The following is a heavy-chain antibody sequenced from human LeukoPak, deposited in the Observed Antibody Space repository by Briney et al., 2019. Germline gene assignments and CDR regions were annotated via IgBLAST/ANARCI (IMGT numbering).Heavy chain of an antibody. V-gene: IGHV3-11*01. Sequence: GGSLRLSCAASGFTFSDYYMSWIRQAPGKGLEWVSYISSSGSTIYYADSVKGRFTISRDNAKNSLYLQMNSLRAEDTAVYYCARFGYFDWLERELHPPNFDYWGQGTLVTVSS. CDR3: ARFGYFDWLERELHPPNFDY. D-gene: IGHD3-9*01. CDR1: GFTFSDYY. CDR2: ISSSGSTI. J-gene: IGHJ4*02.